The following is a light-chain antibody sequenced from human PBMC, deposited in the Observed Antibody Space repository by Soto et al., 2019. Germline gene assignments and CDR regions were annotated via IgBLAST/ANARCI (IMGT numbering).Light chain of an antibody. J-gene: IGKJ1*01. CDR2: KAS. V-gene: IGKV1-5*03. Sequence: DIQMTQSPSTLSASVGDTVTITCRASQSIDTWLAWHQQKPGRAPKLLISKASTLESRVPSRFSGSGSGTDFTLTISGLQPDDFAIYYCQQYNSYRAFGQGTKVDIK. CDR3: QQYNSYRA. CDR1: QSIDTW.